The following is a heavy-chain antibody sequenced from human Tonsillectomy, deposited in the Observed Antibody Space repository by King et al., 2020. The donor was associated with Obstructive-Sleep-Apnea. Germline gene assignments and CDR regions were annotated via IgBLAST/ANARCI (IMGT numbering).Heavy chain of an antibody. Sequence: VQLVESGGGFVQPGGSLRLSCAASGVTFSSYWMSWVRQAPGKGVEWVANIKAEGSEKYFVDSVKGRFTLSRDNAKNSLYLQMNSLRAEDTAVYYCARDWYWGSFDYWGQGTLVTVSS. CDR2: IKAEGSEK. V-gene: IGHV3-7*01. CDR3: ARDWYWGSFDY. D-gene: IGHD7-27*01. J-gene: IGHJ4*02. CDR1: GVTFSSYW.